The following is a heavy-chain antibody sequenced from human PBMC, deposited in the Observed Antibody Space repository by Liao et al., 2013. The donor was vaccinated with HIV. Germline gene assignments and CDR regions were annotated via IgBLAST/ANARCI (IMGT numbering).Heavy chain of an antibody. V-gene: IGHV4-61*02. D-gene: IGHD6-6*01. CDR3: GIAARPILVQH. Sequence: QLQLQESGPGLVKPSETLSLTCTVSGGSISSSSYYWGWIRQPAGKGLEWIGRISTSGSTNYNPSLKSRVTISVDTSKNQFSLKLSSVTAADTAVYYCGIAARPILVQHWGQGTLVTVSS. J-gene: IGHJ1*01. CDR2: ISTSGST. CDR1: GGSISSSSYY.